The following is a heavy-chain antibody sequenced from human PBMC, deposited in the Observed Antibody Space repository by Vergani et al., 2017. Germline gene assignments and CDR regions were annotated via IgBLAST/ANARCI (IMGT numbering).Heavy chain of an antibody. D-gene: IGHD5-18*01. CDR1: GFTFSSYA. CDR2: ISGSGGST. CDR3: AKASDRGYSYGTFDY. J-gene: IGHJ4*02. Sequence: EVQLLESGGGLVQPGGSLRLSCAASGFTFSSYAMSWVRQAPGKGLEWVSAISGSGGSTYYSDSVKGRFTIARDNSKNTLYLQMNSLRAEDTAVYYCAKASDRGYSYGTFDYWGQGTLVTVSS. V-gene: IGHV3-23*01.